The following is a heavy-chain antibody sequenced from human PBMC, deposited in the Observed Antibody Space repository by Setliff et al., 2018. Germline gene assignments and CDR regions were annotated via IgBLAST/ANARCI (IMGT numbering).Heavy chain of an antibody. CDR1: GGSISSYY. Sequence: KSSETLSLTCTVSGGSISSYYWSWIRQPPGKGLEWIGEINHSGSTNYNPSLKSRVTISVDTSKNQFSLKLSSVTAADTAVYYCARGKVLYDYVWGSYRYEDYYYGMDVWGQGTTVTVS. CDR2: INHSGST. CDR3: ARGKVLYDYVWGSYRYEDYYYGMDV. V-gene: IGHV4-34*01. J-gene: IGHJ6*02. D-gene: IGHD3-16*02.